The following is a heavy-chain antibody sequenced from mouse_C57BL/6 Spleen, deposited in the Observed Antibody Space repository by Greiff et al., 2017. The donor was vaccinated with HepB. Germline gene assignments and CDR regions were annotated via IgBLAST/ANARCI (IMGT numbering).Heavy chain of an antibody. CDR1: GYAFSSSW. Sequence: VKLVESGPELVKPGASVKISCKASGYAFSSSWMNWVKQRPGKGLEWIGRIYPGDGDTNYNGKFKGKATLTADKSSSTAYMQLSSLTSEDSAVYFCARNGSSPGAMDYWGQGTSVTVSS. V-gene: IGHV1-82*01. J-gene: IGHJ4*01. CDR3: ARNGSSPGAMDY. CDR2: IYPGDGDT. D-gene: IGHD1-1*01.